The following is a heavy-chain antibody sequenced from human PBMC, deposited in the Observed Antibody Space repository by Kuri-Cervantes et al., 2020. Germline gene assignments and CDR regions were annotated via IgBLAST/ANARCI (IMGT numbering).Heavy chain of an antibody. CDR3: AHALIDYYGSGSPFNWFDP. J-gene: IGHJ5*02. V-gene: IGHV2-5*02. CDR2: IYWDDDK. CDR1: GFSLSTSGVG. D-gene: IGHD3-10*01. Sequence: SGPTLVKPTQTLTLTCTFSGFSLSTSGVGVGWIRQPPGKALEWLALIYWDDDKRYSPSLKSRLTITKDTSKNQVVLTMTNMDPVDTATYYCAHALIDYYGSGSPFNWFDPWGQGTLVTVSS.